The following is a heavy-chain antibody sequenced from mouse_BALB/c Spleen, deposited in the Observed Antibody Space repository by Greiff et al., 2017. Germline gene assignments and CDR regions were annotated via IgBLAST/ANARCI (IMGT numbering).Heavy chain of an antibody. CDR3: TRQQFITPYYFDY. CDR1: GYTFTSYW. J-gene: IGHJ2*01. V-gene: IGHV1S22*01. D-gene: IGHD1-1*01. Sequence: LQQPGSELVRPGASVKLSCKASGYTFTSYWMHWVKQRHGQGLEWIGNIYPGSGSTNYDEKFKSKGTLTVDTSSSTAYMHLSSLTSEDSAVYYCTRQQFITPYYFDYWGQGTTLTVSS. CDR2: IYPGSGST.